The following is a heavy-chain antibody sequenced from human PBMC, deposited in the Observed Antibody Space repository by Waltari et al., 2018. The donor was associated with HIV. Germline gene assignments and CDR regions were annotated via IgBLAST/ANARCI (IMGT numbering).Heavy chain of an antibody. D-gene: IGHD4-17*01. CDR3: ARGRSDYGDYQGVDY. CDR2: ISYDGSNK. J-gene: IGHJ4*02. CDR1: GFTFISFA. Sequence: VQLVASGLGVVQPGRSLRLSCAASGFTFISFAMHWVSQATGKGLEWVAVISYDGSNKYYADSGKGRFTISRDNSKNTLYLQMNSLRAEDTAVYYCARGRSDYGDYQGVDYWGQGTLVTVSS. V-gene: IGHV3-30*04.